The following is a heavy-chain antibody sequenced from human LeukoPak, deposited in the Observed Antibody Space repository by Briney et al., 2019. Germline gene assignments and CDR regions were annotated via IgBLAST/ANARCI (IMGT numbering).Heavy chain of an antibody. CDR1: GDSVSSNGAS. D-gene: IGHD3-3*01. V-gene: IGHV6-1*01. CDR2: TYYRSQQWHS. J-gene: IGHJ4*02. Sequence: SQTLSLTCAISGDSVSSNGASWNWIRQSPSRGLEWLGRTYYRSQQWHSDYAPSVKGRITLNPDTSKNQFSLQLNSVTPEDTALYYCGRETDFGVVTDWGQGTLVTVSS. CDR3: GRETDFGVVTD.